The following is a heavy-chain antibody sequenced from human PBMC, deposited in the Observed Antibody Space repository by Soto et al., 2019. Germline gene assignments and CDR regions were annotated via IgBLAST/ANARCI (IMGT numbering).Heavy chain of an antibody. V-gene: IGHV3-48*01. CDR3: AGSRGQLYYGMDV. D-gene: IGHD3-10*01. Sequence: PGGSLRLSCAASGFTFSSYDMNWVRQAPGKGLEWVSYISSGSSTIYYADSVKGRFTISRDNSKNTLYLQMNSLRAEDTAVYYCAGSRGQLYYGMDVWGQGTTVTVSS. CDR1: GFTFSSYD. CDR2: ISSGSSTI. J-gene: IGHJ6*02.